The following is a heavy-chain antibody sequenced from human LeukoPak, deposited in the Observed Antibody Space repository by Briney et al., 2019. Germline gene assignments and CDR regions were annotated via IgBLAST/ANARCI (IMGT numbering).Heavy chain of an antibody. CDR1: GFIFSNYA. V-gene: IGHV3-23*01. D-gene: IGHD2-8*02. CDR3: AKGGVSEVIAHLDY. J-gene: IGHJ4*02. CDR2: ISGSGEST. Sequence: GGSLRLSCAGSGFIFSNYAITWIRQAPGKGMKWVSEISGSGESTYYGDSVKGRFTISRDNSKNTLYLQMNSLRAEDTAVYYCAKGGVSEVIAHLDYWGQGTLVTVSS.